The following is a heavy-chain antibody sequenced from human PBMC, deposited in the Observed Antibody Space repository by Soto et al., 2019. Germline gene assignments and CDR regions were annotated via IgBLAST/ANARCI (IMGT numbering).Heavy chain of an antibody. CDR1: GFTFSSYA. CDR2: ISYDGSNE. J-gene: IGHJ4*02. Sequence: QVQLVESGGVVVQPGRSLRLSCAASGFTFSSYAMHWVRQAPGKGLEWVGLISYDGSNEYYADSVKGRFTISRDNSKNTVYLQLNSLRDEDTAVYYCAREGFGAYDFRRVPQTDYWGQGTLVNVSS. V-gene: IGHV3-30-3*01. CDR3: AREGFGAYDFRRVPQTDY. D-gene: IGHD5-12*01.